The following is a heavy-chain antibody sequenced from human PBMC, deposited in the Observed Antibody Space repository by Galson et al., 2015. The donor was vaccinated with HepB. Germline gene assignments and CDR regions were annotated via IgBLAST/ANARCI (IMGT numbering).Heavy chain of an antibody. CDR2: ISAYNGNT. D-gene: IGHD2-15*01. J-gene: IGHJ5*02. CDR1: GYTFTSYG. Sequence: QSGAEVKKPGESLRISCKASGYTFTSYGISWVRQAPGQGLEWMGWISAYNGNTNYAQKLQGRVTMTTDTSTSTAYMELRSLRSDDTAVYYCAKDASLWVVGEFDPWGQGTLVTVSS. V-gene: IGHV1-18*01. CDR3: AKDASLWVVGEFDP.